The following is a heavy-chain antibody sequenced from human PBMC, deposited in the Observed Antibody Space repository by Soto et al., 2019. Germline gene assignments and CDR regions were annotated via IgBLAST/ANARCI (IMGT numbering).Heavy chain of an antibody. Sequence: QVQLQESGPGLVKPSQTLSLTCTVSGGSINSGDYYWSWIRQYPGKGLEWIGYIYHSGSTFYNPSLRRRVTISVDTSENQFALKLSSVTAADTAVYYCARDIADHGFLGYYGVDVLGQGTTVTVSS. V-gene: IGHV4-31*03. D-gene: IGHD3-10*01. CDR2: IYHSGST. CDR3: ARDIADHGFLGYYGVDV. J-gene: IGHJ6*02. CDR1: GGSINSGDYY.